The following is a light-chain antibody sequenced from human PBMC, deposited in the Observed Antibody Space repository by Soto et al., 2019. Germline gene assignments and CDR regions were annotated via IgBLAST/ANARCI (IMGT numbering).Light chain of an antibody. CDR3: SSYSSSSTPYV. Sequence: QSALTQPTSVSGSAGQSITISCTGTTSDVGGSNYVSWYQQHPGNAPNLIIFEVHNRPSGVSNRFSGSKSGNTASLTISGLQAEDEAEYYCSSYSSSSTPYVFGTGTKVTVL. CDR1: TSDVGGSNY. V-gene: IGLV2-14*01. CDR2: EVH. J-gene: IGLJ1*01.